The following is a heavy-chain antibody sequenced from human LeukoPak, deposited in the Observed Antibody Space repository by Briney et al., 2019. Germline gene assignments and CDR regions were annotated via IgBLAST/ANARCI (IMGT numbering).Heavy chain of an antibody. CDR1: GFTFNNYG. J-gene: IGHJ6*03. Sequence: PGGTLRLSCAASGFTFNNYGMSWVRQAPGKGLEWVSAITGSGDRTYYADSVKGRFTISRDNSKNTLYLQMNSLRAEDTAVYYCAKDRCSNGVGCYYYYMDVWGKGTTVTISS. CDR2: ITGSGDRT. D-gene: IGHD2-8*01. CDR3: AKDRCSNGVGCYYYYMDV. V-gene: IGHV3-23*01.